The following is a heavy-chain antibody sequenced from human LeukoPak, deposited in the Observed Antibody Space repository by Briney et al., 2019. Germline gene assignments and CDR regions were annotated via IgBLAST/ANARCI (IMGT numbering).Heavy chain of an antibody. CDR2: ISYDGSNK. CDR1: GFTSSSYA. V-gene: IGHV3-30*04. J-gene: IGHJ4*02. Sequence: PGGSLRLSCAASGFTSSSYAMHWVRQAPGKGLEWVAVISYDGSNKYYADSVKGRFTISRDNSKNTLYLQMNSLRAEDTAVYYCASLGGTIDGDYWGQGTLVTVSS. D-gene: IGHD2-2*01. CDR3: ASLGGTIDGDY.